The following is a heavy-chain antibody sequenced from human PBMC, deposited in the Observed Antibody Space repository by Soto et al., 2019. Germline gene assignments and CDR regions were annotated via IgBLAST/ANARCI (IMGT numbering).Heavy chain of an antibody. D-gene: IGHD2-8*01. Sequence: ASVKVSCKASGYTFTSYGISWVRQAPGQGLEWMGWISAYNGNTNYAQKLQGRVTMTTDTSTSTAYMELRSLRSDDTAVYYCARIHIVLMVYATNFDYWGQGTLVTVSS. V-gene: IGHV1-18*01. CDR2: ISAYNGNT. CDR1: GYTFTSYG. CDR3: ARIHIVLMVYATNFDY. J-gene: IGHJ4*02.